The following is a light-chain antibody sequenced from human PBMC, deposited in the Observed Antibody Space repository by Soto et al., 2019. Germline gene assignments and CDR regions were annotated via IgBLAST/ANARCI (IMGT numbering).Light chain of an antibody. CDR1: QSVTSNY. V-gene: IGKV3-20*01. J-gene: IGKJ1*01. CDR2: GAS. CDR3: QQYISSPRT. Sequence: EIVLTQSPGTLSLSPGERATLSCRAGQSVTSNYLAWYQQKPGQAPRLLIYGASSRATGISERFSGSGSGTDFTLTISRLEPEDFAVYYCQQYISSPRTFGQGTKVEIK.